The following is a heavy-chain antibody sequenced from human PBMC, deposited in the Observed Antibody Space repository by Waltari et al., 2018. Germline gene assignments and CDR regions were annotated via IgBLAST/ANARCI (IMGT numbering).Heavy chain of an antibody. CDR1: GYTFTSYD. CDR3: ARMGDYDFWSALYYYGMDV. Sequence: QVQLVQSGAEVKKPGASVKVSCKASGYTFTSYDINWVRQATGQGLEWMGWMNPNSGNTGYAQKFQGRVTMTRNTSISTAYMELSSLRSEDTAVYYCARMGDYDFWSALYYYGMDVWGQGTTVTVSS. J-gene: IGHJ6*02. D-gene: IGHD3-3*01. V-gene: IGHV1-8*01. CDR2: MNPNSGNT.